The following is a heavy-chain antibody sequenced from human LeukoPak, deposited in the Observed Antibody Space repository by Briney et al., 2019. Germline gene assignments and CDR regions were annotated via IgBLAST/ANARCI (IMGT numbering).Heavy chain of an antibody. CDR1: GFTFSIYW. CDR2: INSDGSST. J-gene: IGHJ3*02. Sequence: QPGGSLRLSCAASGFTFSIYWMHWVRQAPGKGLVWVSRINSDGSSTSYADSVKGRFTISRDNAKNTLYLQMNSLRAEDTAVYYCARDEDWSGYYGAFDIWGQGTMVTASS. V-gene: IGHV3-74*01. D-gene: IGHD3-3*01. CDR3: ARDEDWSGYYGAFDI.